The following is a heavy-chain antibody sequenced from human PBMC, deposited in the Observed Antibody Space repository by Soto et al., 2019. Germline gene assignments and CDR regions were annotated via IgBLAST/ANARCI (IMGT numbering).Heavy chain of an antibody. CDR2: INPNSGGT. J-gene: IGHJ5*02. Sequence: APSVKVSCKASGYTFTGYYMHWVRQAPGQGPEWMGWINPNSGGTNYAQKFQGRVTMTRDTSTSTAYMELSRLRSDDTAVYYCARDIVVVPAAIWFDPWGQGTLVTVSS. CDR1: GYTFTGYY. CDR3: ARDIVVVPAAIWFDP. D-gene: IGHD2-2*01. V-gene: IGHV1-2*02.